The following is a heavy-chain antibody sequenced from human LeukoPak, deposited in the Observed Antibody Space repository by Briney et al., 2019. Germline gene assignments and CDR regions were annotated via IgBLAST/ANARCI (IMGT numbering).Heavy chain of an antibody. V-gene: IGHV1-2*02. D-gene: IGHD4-23*01. Sequence: ASVKVSCKASGGTFSSYAISWVRQAPGQGLEWMGWINPNSGGTNYAQKFQGRVTMTRDTSISTAYMELSRLRSDDTAVYYCARGDYVGWFDPWGQGTLVTVSS. CDR3: ARGDYVGWFDP. CDR2: INPNSGGT. J-gene: IGHJ5*02. CDR1: GGTFSSYA.